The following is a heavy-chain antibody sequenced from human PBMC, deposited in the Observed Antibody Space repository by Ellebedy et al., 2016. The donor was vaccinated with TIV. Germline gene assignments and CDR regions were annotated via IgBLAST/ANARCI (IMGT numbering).Heavy chain of an antibody. V-gene: IGHV4-39*01. Sequence: MPSETLSLTCTVSGDSISSSNYYWGWIRQPPGKGLEWIGSFYYSGNPYYNPSLKSRVTMSVDTSKNQFSLKLTSVTAADTATYFCARRALSNWFFDYWGQGTLVTVST. CDR2: FYYSGNP. D-gene: IGHD1-20*01. CDR3: ARRALSNWFFDY. CDR1: GDSISSSNYY. J-gene: IGHJ4*02.